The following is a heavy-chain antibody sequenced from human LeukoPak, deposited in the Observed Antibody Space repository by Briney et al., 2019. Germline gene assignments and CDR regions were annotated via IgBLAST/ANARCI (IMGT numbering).Heavy chain of an antibody. CDR3: AMTIFGVVIIAGWFDP. J-gene: IGHJ5*02. CDR1: GGTFSSYT. D-gene: IGHD3-3*01. CDR2: IIPILGIA. V-gene: IGHV1-69*02. Sequence: GASVKVSCKASGGTFSSYTISWVRQAPGQGLEWMGRIIPILGIANYAQKFQGRVTITVDKSTSTAYMGLSSLRSEDTAVYYCAMTIFGVVIIAGWFDPWGQGTLVTVSS.